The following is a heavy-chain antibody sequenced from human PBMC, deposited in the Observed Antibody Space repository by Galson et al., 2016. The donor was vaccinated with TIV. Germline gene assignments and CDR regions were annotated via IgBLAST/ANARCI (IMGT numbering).Heavy chain of an antibody. V-gene: IGHV3-53*05. CDR3: ARCWGEFNTFPGPTLWGIDV. J-gene: IGHJ6*02. CDR1: GFAVSSIY. D-gene: IGHD3-16*01. CDR2: IYPSGDT. Sequence: SLRLSCATSGFAVSSIYGSWVRQAPGKGLEWVSIIYPSGDTYYTEPMKGRFTLSRDNSKNTLYLQMSNLRPEDTAVYYCARCWGEFNTFPGPTLWGIDVWGQGTTVAVSS.